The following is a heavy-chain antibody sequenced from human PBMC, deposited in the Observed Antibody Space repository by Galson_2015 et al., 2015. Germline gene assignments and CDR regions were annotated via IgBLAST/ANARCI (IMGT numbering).Heavy chain of an antibody. Sequence: SLRLSCAASGFTFSNYGMSWVRQAPGKGLEWVSAISASGGTTYYADSVKGQFTIFRDNSKNTLSLRMNSLRAEDTAVYYCAKLDADTAMVTLLPPVDYWGRGTLVTVSS. CDR2: ISASGGTT. V-gene: IGHV3-23*01. CDR3: AKLDADTAMVTLLPPVDY. J-gene: IGHJ4*02. CDR1: GFTFSNYG. D-gene: IGHD5-18*01.